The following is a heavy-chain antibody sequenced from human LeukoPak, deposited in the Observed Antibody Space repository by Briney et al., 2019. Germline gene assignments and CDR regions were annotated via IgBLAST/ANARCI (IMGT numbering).Heavy chain of an antibody. CDR1: GNYW. Sequence: GGSLRLSCVASGNYWMHWVRQAPGKGLVWVSHINSDGSWTSYADSVKGRFTISKDNAKNTVYLQMNSLRAEDTAVYYCVSFYETYWGRGTLVTVSS. V-gene: IGHV3-74*01. J-gene: IGHJ4*02. D-gene: IGHD2/OR15-2a*01. CDR2: INSDGSWT. CDR3: VSFYETY.